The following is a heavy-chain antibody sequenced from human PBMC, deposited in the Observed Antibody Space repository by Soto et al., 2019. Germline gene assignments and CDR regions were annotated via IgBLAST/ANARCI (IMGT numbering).Heavy chain of an antibody. D-gene: IGHD6-13*01. J-gene: IGHJ6*01. CDR3: ASMEGPLAATGMDA. CDR2: ISSSSSYI. CDR1: GFTFSSYS. V-gene: IGHV3-21*01. Sequence: GGSLRLSCAASGFTFSSYSMNWVRQAPGKGLEWVSSISSSSSYIYYADSVKGRFTISRDNAKNSLYLQMNSLRAEDTAVYYCASMEGPLAATGMDAWGKGPRSPSPQ.